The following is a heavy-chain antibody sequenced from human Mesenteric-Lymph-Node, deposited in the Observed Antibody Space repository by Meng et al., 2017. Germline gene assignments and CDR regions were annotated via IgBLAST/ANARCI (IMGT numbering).Heavy chain of an antibody. Sequence: QVQVVQSGAEVKKPGASVKLSCKASGYTFSNYYIHWLRQAPGQGLEWMGIINPRGGSTSYAQKFQGRVTMTRDTSTNTVYMDLSSLNSDDTAVYYCGRDWSKAIDYWGQGSLVTVSS. V-gene: IGHV1-46*01. CDR2: INPRGGST. J-gene: IGHJ4*02. D-gene: IGHD2-8*02. CDR3: GRDWSKAIDY. CDR1: GYTFSNYY.